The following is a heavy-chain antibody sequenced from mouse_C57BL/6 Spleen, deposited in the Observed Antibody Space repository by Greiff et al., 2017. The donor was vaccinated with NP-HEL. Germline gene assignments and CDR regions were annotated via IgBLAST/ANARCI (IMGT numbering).Heavy chain of an antibody. Sequence: EVQLQQSGAELVRPGASVKLSCTASGFNIKDYYMHWVKQRPEQGLEWIGRIDPEDGDTEYAPKFQGKATMTADTSSNTAYLQRSSLTSEDTAVYYCTTPNYYGSSSYWYFDVWGTGTTVTVSS. J-gene: IGHJ1*03. D-gene: IGHD1-1*01. CDR1: GFNIKDYY. CDR3: TTPNYYGSSSYWYFDV. V-gene: IGHV14-1*01. CDR2: IDPEDGDT.